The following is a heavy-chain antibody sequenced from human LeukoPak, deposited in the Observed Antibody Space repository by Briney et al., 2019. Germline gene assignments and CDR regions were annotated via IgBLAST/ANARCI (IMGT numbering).Heavy chain of an antibody. V-gene: IGHV3-23*01. Sequence: GGSLRLSCAASGFIFSSYAMSWVRQAPGKGLEWVSAISVSGGSTYYADSVKGRFTVSRDNAKNSLYLQMNSLRAEDTAVYYCARGGLGSDFWSGYHDYWGQGTLVTVSS. CDR3: ARGGLGSDFWSGYHDY. J-gene: IGHJ4*02. CDR1: GFIFSSYA. D-gene: IGHD3-3*01. CDR2: ISVSGGST.